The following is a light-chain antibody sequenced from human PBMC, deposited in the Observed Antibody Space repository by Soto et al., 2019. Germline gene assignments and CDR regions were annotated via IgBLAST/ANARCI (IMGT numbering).Light chain of an antibody. CDR2: EGS. Sequence: QSSLHQPASGSGSPGQSITLSCTGTSSDVGSYNLVSWYQQHPGKAPKLMIYEGSKRPSGVSNRFSGSKSGNTASLTISGLQAEDEADYYCCSYAGSSTVVFGGGTKVTVL. CDR3: CSYAGSSTVV. V-gene: IGLV2-23*01. CDR1: SSDVGSYNL. J-gene: IGLJ2*01.